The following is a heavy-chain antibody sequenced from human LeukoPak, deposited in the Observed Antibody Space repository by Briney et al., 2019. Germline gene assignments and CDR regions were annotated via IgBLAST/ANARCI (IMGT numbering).Heavy chain of an antibody. CDR2: IYYSGST. V-gene: IGHV4-31*11. CDR3: ARGHNVVVVAATPEWFDP. D-gene: IGHD2-15*01. Sequence: SQTLSLTCAVSGGSISSGGYYWSWIRQHPGKGLEWIGYIYYSGSTYYNPSLKSRVTISVDTSKNQFSLKLSSVTAADTAVYYCARGHNVVVVAATPEWFDPWGQGTLVTVSS. CDR1: GGSISSGGYY. J-gene: IGHJ5*02.